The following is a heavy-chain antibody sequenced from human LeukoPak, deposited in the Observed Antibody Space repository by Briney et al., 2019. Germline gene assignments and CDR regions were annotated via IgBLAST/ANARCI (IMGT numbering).Heavy chain of an antibody. Sequence: ASVEVSCKASGYTFTSYDINWVRPATGQGLEWMGWMNPNSGNTGYAQKFQGRVTMTRNTSISTAYMELSSLRSEDTAVYYCARQNYDYVWGSYRYDYWGQGTLVTVSS. V-gene: IGHV1-8*01. CDR1: GYTFTSYD. J-gene: IGHJ4*02. D-gene: IGHD3-16*02. CDR3: ARQNYDYVWGSYRYDY. CDR2: MNPNSGNT.